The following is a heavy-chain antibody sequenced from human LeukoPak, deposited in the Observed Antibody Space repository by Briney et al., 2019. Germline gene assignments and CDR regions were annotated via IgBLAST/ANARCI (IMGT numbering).Heavy chain of an antibody. CDR3: AKDGVPSRYFGRNYFDY. J-gene: IGHJ4*02. CDR2: IRYDGSNK. Sequence: GGSLRLSCAASGFTFRSYGMHWVRQAPGKGLEWVAFIRYDGSNKYYADSVKGRFTISRDNSKNTLYLQMNSLRAEDTAVYYCAKDGVPSRYFGRNYFDYWGQGTLVTVSS. D-gene: IGHD2-8*01. CDR1: GFTFRSYG. V-gene: IGHV3-30*02.